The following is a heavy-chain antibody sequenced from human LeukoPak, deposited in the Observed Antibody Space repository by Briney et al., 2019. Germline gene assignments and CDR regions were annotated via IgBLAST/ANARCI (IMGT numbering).Heavy chain of an antibody. CDR2: ISGSGGST. J-gene: IGHJ6*02. CDR3: AKRASVTNYYYGMDV. V-gene: IGHV3-23*01. CDR1: GFTFSSYA. Sequence: GGSLRLSCAASGFTFSSYAMSWVRQAPGKGLEWVSAISGSGGSTYYADSVKGRFTISRDNSKNTLYLQMHSLRAEDTAVYYCAKRASVTNYYYGMDVWGQGTTVTVSS.